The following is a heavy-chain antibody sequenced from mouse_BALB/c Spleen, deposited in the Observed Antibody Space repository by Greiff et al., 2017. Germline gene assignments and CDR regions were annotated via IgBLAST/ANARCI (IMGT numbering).Heavy chain of an antibody. V-gene: IGHV3-6*02. J-gene: IGHJ1*01. CDR1: GYSITSGYY. CDR2: ISYDGSN. D-gene: IGHD2-10*01. CDR3: ARVPPTPPTHSDWYFDV. Sequence: VQLKESGPGLVKPSQSLSLTCSVTGYSITSGYYWNWIRQFPGNKLEWMGYISYDGSNNYNPSLKNRISITRDTSKNQFFLKLNSVTTEDTATYYCARVPPTPPTHSDWYFDVWGAGTTVTVSS.